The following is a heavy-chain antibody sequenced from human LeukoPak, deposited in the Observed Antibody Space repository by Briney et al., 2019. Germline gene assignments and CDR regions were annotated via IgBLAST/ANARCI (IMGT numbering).Heavy chain of an antibody. J-gene: IGHJ4*02. D-gene: IGHD6-19*01. CDR1: GYAFTNYS. CDR3: EKGEAVGGTSVSDPLDFDY. V-gene: IGHV1-3*01. CDR2: INAGNGNT. Sequence: GAGVPVSLTASGYAFTNYSMRLVRLAPAPGLEWVGCINAGNGNTKDSQKCHDWVTITRITTATTGYMEMSSLTSKDTAVNYCEKGEAVGGTSVSDPLDFDYWGQGTLVTVSS.